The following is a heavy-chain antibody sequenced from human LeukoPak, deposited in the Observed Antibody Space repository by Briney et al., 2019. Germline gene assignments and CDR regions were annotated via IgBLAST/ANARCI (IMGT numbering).Heavy chain of an antibody. J-gene: IGHJ5*02. Sequence: PGESLKISCKGSGYSFTSYWIGWVRQMPGKGLEWMGIIYPGDSDTRYSPSFQGQVTISADKSISTAYLQWSSLKASDTAMYYCARLITMVRGKADWFDPWGQGTLLTVSS. D-gene: IGHD3-10*01. V-gene: IGHV5-51*01. CDR1: GYSFTSYW. CDR3: ARLITMVRGKADWFDP. CDR2: IYPGDSDT.